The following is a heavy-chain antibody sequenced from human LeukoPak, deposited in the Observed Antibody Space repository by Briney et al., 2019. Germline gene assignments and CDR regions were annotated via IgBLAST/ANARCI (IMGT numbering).Heavy chain of an antibody. CDR2: IYYSGST. D-gene: IGHD3-10*01. CDR3: ARYGVDP. Sequence: SETLSLTCAVYGGSFSGYYWSWIRQPPGKGLEWIGSIYYSGSTYYNPSLKSRVTISVDTSKNQFSLKLSSVTAADTAVYYCARYGVDPWGQGTLVTVSS. V-gene: IGHV4-34*01. J-gene: IGHJ5*02. CDR1: GGSFSGYY.